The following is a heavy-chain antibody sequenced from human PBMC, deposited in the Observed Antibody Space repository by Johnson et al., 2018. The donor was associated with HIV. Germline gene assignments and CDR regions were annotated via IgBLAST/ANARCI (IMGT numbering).Heavy chain of an antibody. CDR3: EKGGYCIGGGCYRAVFREDDAFDI. CDR1: GFTFSSYA. D-gene: IGHD2-8*02. J-gene: IGHJ3*02. V-gene: IGHV3-30*04. Sequence: QMLLVESGGGVVQPGRSLRLSCAASGFTFSSYAMHWVRQAPGKGLEWVAVISYDGSNKYYADSVKGRFTISRDNSKNTLYLQMNSLRAEDTAVYYCEKGGYCIGGGCYRAVFREDDAFDIWGQGTMVTVAS. CDR2: ISYDGSNK.